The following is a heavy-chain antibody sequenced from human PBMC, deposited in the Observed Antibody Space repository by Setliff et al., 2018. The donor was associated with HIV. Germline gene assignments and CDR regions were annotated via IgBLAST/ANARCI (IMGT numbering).Heavy chain of an antibody. J-gene: IGHJ3*01. CDR3: ARHRASSSGFPLDF. CDR1: GDSIGNSYSF. Sequence: PSETLSLTCGVSGDSIGNSYSFWGWLRQPPGKGLEWIGSIYFDGSTYYNASLKSRLTISADTSKNQFSLRLGSVTAADTAVYYCARHRASSSGFPLDFWGQGTMVTVSS. D-gene: IGHD6-6*01. CDR2: IYFDGST. V-gene: IGHV4-39*01.